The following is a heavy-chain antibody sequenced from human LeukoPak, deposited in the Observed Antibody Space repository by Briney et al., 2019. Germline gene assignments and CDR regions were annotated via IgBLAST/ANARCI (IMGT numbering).Heavy chain of an antibody. CDR2: INWNGGST. V-gene: IGHV3-20*04. J-gene: IGHJ4*02. CDR3: AKDLHHCSGGSCYSGGYYFDY. D-gene: IGHD2-15*01. Sequence: RPGGSLRLSCAASGFTFDDYGMSWVRQAPGKGLEWVSGINWNGGSTGYADSVKGRFTISRDNTKNTLYLQKNSLRAEDTAVYYCAKDLHHCSGGSCYSGGYYFDYWGQGTLVTVSS. CDR1: GFTFDDYG.